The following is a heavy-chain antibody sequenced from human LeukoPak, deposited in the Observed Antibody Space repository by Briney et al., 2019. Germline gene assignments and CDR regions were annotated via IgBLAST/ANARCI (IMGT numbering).Heavy chain of an antibody. J-gene: IGHJ4*02. D-gene: IGHD6-19*01. CDR1: GGSFSGYY. Sequence: SETLSLTSAVYGGSFSGYYWSWIRQPSGKGLEWIGEINHSGSTNYNPSLKSRVTISVDTSKNQFSLKLSSVTAADTAVYYCARGSGWYGDYFDYWGQGTLVTVSS. CDR3: ARGSGWYGDYFDY. CDR2: INHSGST. V-gene: IGHV4-34*01.